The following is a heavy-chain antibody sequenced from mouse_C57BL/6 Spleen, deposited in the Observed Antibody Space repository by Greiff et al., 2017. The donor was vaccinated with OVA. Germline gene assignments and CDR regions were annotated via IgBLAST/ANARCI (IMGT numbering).Heavy chain of an antibody. J-gene: IGHJ3*01. CDR2: IDPETGGT. CDR1: GYTFTDYE. CDR3: TRKGNYDGSSPGFAY. V-gene: IGHV1-15*01. D-gene: IGHD1-1*01. Sequence: QVQLQQSGAELVRPGASVTLSCKASGYTFTDYEMHWVKQTPVHGLEWIGAIDPETGGTAYTQKFKGKAILTADKSSSTAYMELRSLTSEDSAVDYCTRKGNYDGSSPGFAYWGQGTLGTVSA.